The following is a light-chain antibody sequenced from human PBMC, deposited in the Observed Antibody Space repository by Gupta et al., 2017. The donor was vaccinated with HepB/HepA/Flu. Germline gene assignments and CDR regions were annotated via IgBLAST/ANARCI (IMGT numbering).Light chain of an antibody. Sequence: DTQLTQSPSFLSASAGDRVTITCRASQGISNYLAWYQQKPGRAPKLLINTASTVEGGVPSRFSGSGSGTGFTLTISSLQPEDFATYYCQQRHSSPVTFGQGTLMEIK. V-gene: IGKV1-9*01. CDR1: QGISNY. J-gene: IGKJ5*01. CDR2: TAS. CDR3: QQRHSSPVT.